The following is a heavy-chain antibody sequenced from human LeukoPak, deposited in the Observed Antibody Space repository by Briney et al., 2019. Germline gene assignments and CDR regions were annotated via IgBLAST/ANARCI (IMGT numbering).Heavy chain of an antibody. V-gene: IGHV3-15*01. D-gene: IGHD3-22*01. CDR1: GFTFSSYG. CDR3: TTLYDSSGFP. CDR2: IKSKSDGGTT. Sequence: GGSLRLSCAASGFTFSSYGMHWVRQAPGKGLEWVGRIKSKSDGGTTDYAAPVKGRFTISRDDSRNTLYLQMNSLKTEDTAVYYCTTLYDSSGFPWGQGTMVTVSS. J-gene: IGHJ3*01.